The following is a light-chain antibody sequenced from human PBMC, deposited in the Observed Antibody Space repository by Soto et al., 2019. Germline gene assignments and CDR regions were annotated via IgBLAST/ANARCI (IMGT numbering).Light chain of an antibody. CDR2: DAS. CDR1: QSVSSSY. V-gene: IGKV3-20*01. Sequence: EIVLTQSPGTLSLSPGERATLSCRASQSVSSSYLAWYQQKPGQAPRLLIYDASSRATGIPDRFSGSGSGTAFTITISRLEPEDFAVYYCQQYGNSPPYTFGQGTKLEIK. J-gene: IGKJ2*01. CDR3: QQYGNSPPYT.